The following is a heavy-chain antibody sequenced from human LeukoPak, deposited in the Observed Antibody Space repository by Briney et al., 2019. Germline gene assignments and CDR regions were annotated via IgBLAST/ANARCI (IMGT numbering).Heavy chain of an antibody. CDR3: ARDPPLDAFGYCSGGSCYSC. D-gene: IGHD2-15*01. CDR2: ISSSGSTI. J-gene: IGHJ4*02. V-gene: IGHV3-11*01. Sequence: KAGGSLRLSCAASGSTFSDYYMSWIRQAAGKGLEWVSYISSSGSTIYYADSVKGRFTISRDNAKNSLYLQMNSLRAEDTAVYYCARDPPLDAFGYCSGGSCYSCWGQGTLVTVSS. CDR1: GSTFSDYY.